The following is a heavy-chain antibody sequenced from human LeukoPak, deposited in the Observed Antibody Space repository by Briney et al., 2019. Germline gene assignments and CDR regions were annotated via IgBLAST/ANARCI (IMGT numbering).Heavy chain of an antibody. CDR2: ISSSSSYI. J-gene: IGHJ4*02. CDR1: GFTFSSYS. D-gene: IGHD6-13*01. Sequence: GGSLRLSCAASGFTFSSYSMNWVRQAPGKGLEWVSSISSSSSYIYYADSVKGRFTISRDNAKNSLYLQMNSLRAEDTAVYYCARGDGAAADSPFDYWGQGTLVTVSS. V-gene: IGHV3-21*01. CDR3: ARGDGAAADSPFDY.